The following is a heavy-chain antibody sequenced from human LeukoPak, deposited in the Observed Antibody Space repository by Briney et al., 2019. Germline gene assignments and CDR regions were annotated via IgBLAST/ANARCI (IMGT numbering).Heavy chain of an antibody. CDR3: ERDALVGYFSYYYMDV. Sequence: SETLSLTCTVPGGSISSHYWTWIRQSPVKGLEWIGDISNSVSTSYNPSLKRRGTISIDTSKNQLSLKLSSVTAADTAVYYCERDALVGYFSYYYMDVWGKGTTVTVSS. J-gene: IGHJ6*03. V-gene: IGHV4-59*11. CDR2: ISNSVST. CDR1: GGSISSHY.